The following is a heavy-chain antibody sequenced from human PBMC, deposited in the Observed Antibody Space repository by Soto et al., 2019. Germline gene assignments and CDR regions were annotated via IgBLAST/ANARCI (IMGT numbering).Heavy chain of an antibody. Sequence: GGSLRLSCAASGFTFSSYGMHWVRQAPGKGLEWVAVISYDGSNKYYADPVKGRFTISRDNSKNTLYLQMNSLRAEDTAVYYCAKGFTIFGVAYDAFDIWGQGTMVTVSS. CDR1: GFTFSSYG. J-gene: IGHJ3*02. CDR3: AKGFTIFGVAYDAFDI. V-gene: IGHV3-30*18. CDR2: ISYDGSNK. D-gene: IGHD3-3*01.